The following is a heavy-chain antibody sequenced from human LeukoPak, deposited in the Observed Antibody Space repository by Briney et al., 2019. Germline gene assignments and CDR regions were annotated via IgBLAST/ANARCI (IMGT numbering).Heavy chain of an antibody. CDR2: ISSNGGST. V-gene: IGHV3-64*01. CDR1: GFTFSSYA. D-gene: IGHD1-26*01. Sequence: PGGSLRLSCAASGFTFSSYAMHWVRQAPGKGLEYVSAISSNGGSTYCANSVKGRFTISRDNSKNTLYLQMNSLRAEDTAVYYCARGGSGSYYIPKPIDYWGQGTLVTVSS. J-gene: IGHJ4*02. CDR3: ARGGSGSYYIPKPIDY.